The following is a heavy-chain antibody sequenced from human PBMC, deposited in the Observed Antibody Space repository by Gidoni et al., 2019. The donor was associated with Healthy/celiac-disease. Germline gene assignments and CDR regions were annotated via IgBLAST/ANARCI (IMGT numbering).Heavy chain of an antibody. Sequence: QVQLVQSGAEVKKPGSSVKVSCKASGGTFSSYAISWVRQAPGQGLEWMGGIIPIFGTANYAQKFQGRVTITADESTSTAYMELSSLRSEDTAVYYCARPYYYDSSGYYPWDAFDIWGQGTMVTVSS. J-gene: IGHJ3*02. V-gene: IGHV1-69*01. CDR3: ARPYYYDSSGYYPWDAFDI. CDR1: GGTFSSYA. CDR2: IIPIFGTA. D-gene: IGHD3-22*01.